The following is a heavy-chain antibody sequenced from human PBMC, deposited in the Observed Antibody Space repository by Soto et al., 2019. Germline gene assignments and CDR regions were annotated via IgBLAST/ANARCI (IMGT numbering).Heavy chain of an antibody. CDR1: GFTFSDYY. CDR2: ISSSGSTI. Sequence: QVQLVESGGGLVKPGGSLRLSCAASGFTFSDYYMSWIRQAPGKGLEWVSYISSSGSTIYYADTVKGRFTISRDNAKNALYLQMNRLRAEDTAVYYCARDEGFLCDFWSGYSFDHWGQGTLVTVSS. J-gene: IGHJ4*02. D-gene: IGHD3-3*01. CDR3: ARDEGFLCDFWSGYSFDH. V-gene: IGHV3-11*01.